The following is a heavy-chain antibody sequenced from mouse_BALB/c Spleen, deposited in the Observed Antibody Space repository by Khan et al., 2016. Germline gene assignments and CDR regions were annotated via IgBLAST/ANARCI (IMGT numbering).Heavy chain of an antibody. CDR3: ERSRGMGDNYFFDY. D-gene: IGHD1-3*01. CDR1: GYTFTIYT. Sequence: QVQLLQSGAELARPGASVKMSCKASGYTFTIYTMHWVKQRPGQGLEWIGYINPSSGYTNYNQKFKDKATLTADKSSSTAYMQLSSLTSEDSAVYYCERSRGMGDNYFFDYWGQGTTLTVSS. J-gene: IGHJ2*01. V-gene: IGHV1-4*01. CDR2: INPSSGYT.